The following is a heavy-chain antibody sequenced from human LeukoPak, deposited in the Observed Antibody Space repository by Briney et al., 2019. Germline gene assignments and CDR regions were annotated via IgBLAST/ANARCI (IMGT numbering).Heavy chain of an antibody. Sequence: PGGSLRLSCAASGFTFSSYEMNWVRQAPGKGLEWVSYISSSGSTIYYADSVKGRLTISRDNAKNSLYPQMNSQRAEDTAVYYCARTKEDIVVVPAANLDYWGQGTLVTVSS. J-gene: IGHJ4*02. CDR3: ARTKEDIVVVPAANLDY. V-gene: IGHV3-48*03. D-gene: IGHD2-2*01. CDR2: ISSSGSTI. CDR1: GFTFSSYE.